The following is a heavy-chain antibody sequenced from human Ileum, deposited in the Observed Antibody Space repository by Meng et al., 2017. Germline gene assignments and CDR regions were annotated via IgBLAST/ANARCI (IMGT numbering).Heavy chain of an antibody. CDR2: IYHSGLV. CDR1: VDSISTNNW. V-gene: IGHV4-4*02. D-gene: IGHD4-23*01. J-gene: IGHJ4*02. Sequence: QLQRWVWGPGMVTASGILSLTCAVTVDSISTNNWWNWVRQPPGEGLEWIGEIYHSGLVNYNLSLKSRVTLSIDKSKNQFSLKLISVTAADTGVYYCAANSGKKMDSWGQGTLVTVSS. CDR3: AANSGKKMDS.